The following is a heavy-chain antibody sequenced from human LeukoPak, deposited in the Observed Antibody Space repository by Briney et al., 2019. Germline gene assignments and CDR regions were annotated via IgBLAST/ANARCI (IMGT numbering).Heavy chain of an antibody. D-gene: IGHD2-8*01. V-gene: IGHV3-66*02. CDR2: IYSGGST. CDR1: GFTVSSNY. CDR3: ARAVNGGSSFDY. Sequence: LGGSLRLSCAASGFTVSSNYMSWVRQAPGKGLEWVSVIYSGGSTYYADSVKGRFTISRDNSKNTLYLQMNSLRAEDTAVYYCARAVNGGSSFDYWGQGTLVTVSS. J-gene: IGHJ4*02.